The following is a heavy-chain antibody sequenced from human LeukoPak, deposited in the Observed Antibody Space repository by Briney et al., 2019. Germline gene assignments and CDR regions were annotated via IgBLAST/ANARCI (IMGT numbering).Heavy chain of an antibody. J-gene: IGHJ4*02. D-gene: IGHD3-22*01. Sequence: SGTLSFTCAVSGGSISSSNWWSWVRQPPGKGLEWIGEIYHSGSTNYNPSLKSRVTISVDKSKNQFSLKLRSVTAADTAVYYCARVTGYMIEDYFDYWGQGTLVTVSS. CDR3: ARVTGYMIEDYFDY. CDR2: IYHSGST. CDR1: GGSISSSNW. V-gene: IGHV4-4*02.